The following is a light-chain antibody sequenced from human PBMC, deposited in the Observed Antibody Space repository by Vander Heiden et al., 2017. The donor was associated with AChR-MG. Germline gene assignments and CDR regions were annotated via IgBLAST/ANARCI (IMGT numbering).Light chain of an antibody. Sequence: QSVLTPPPSASGTPGQRVTTSCSGSSSNIGSNTVNWYQQLPGKAPKLLIDSNNQRPSGVPDRFSGSKSGTSASLAISGLQSEDEADYYCAAWDDSLNGPVFGGGTKLTVL. V-gene: IGLV1-44*01. CDR1: SSNIGSNT. CDR3: AAWDDSLNGPV. CDR2: SNN. J-gene: IGLJ2*01.